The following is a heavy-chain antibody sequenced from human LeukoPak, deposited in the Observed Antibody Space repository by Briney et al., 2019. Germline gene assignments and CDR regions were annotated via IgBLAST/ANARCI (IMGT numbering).Heavy chain of an antibody. CDR1: GFTFSSYG. J-gene: IGHJ4*02. CDR2: IWYDGSNK. Sequence: PGGSLRLSCAASGFTFSSYGMHWVRQAPGKGLEWVAVIWYDGSNKYYADSVKGRFTIPRDNSKNPLYLQMNSLRAEDTAVYYCARDQCGGDCYPYFDYWGQGTLVTVSS. CDR3: ARDQCGGDCYPYFDY. D-gene: IGHD2-21*02. V-gene: IGHV3-33*01.